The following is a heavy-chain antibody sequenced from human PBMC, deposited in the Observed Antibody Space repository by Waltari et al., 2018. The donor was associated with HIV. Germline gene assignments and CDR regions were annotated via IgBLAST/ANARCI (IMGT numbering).Heavy chain of an antibody. CDR1: GLTSSSYG. CDR2: INSDGSST. CDR3: ASLYNYVWGSPPPFDY. J-gene: IGHJ4*02. Sequence: EVQLVEYVGGFVQPGGSLRLSCAASGLTSSSYGMNWVRQAPGKGLVWVSRINSDGSSTNYADSVKGRFTISRDNAKNTVYLQMNSLRAEDTALYYCASLYNYVWGSPPPFDYWGQGTMVTVSS. D-gene: IGHD3-16*01. V-gene: IGHV3-74*01.